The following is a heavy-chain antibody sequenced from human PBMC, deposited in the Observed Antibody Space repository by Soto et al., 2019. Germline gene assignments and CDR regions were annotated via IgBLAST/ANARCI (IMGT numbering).Heavy chain of an antibody. CDR1: GYTLTELS. V-gene: IGHV1-24*01. J-gene: IGHJ1*01. CDR3: ATDGRYHDSSGYPIFQH. CDR2: FDPEDGET. D-gene: IGHD3-22*01. Sequence: ASVKVSCKVSGYTLTELSMHWVRRAPGKGLEWMGGFDPEDGETIYAQKFQGRVTMTEDTSTDTAYMELSSLRSEDTAVYYCATDGRYHDSSGYPIFQHWGQGTLVTVSS.